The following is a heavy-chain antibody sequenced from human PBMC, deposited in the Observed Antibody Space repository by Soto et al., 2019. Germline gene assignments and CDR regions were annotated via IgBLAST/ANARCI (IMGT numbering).Heavy chain of an antibody. Sequence: QITLKESGPTLVKPTQTLTLTCTFSGFSLSTSGVGVGWIRQPPGKALEWLALIYWDDDKRYSPSLKSRLTTPKATSKXXVXLXXTNMDPVDTATYYCAHTAGRGMWFGELRDYYGMDVWGQGTTVTVSS. CDR3: AHTAGRGMWFGELRDYYGMDV. V-gene: IGHV2-5*02. J-gene: IGHJ6*02. CDR1: GFSLSTSGVG. CDR2: IYWDDDK. D-gene: IGHD3-10*01.